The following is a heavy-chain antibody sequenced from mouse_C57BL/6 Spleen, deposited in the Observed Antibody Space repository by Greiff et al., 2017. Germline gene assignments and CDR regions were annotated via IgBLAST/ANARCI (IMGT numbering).Heavy chain of an antibody. CDR2: INPSNGGT. D-gene: IGHD1-1*01. V-gene: IGHV1-53*01. CDR1: GYTFTSYW. Sequence: VQLQQPGTELVKPGASVKLSCKASGYTFTSYWMHWVKQRPGQGLEWIGNINPSNGGTNYNEKFKSKATLTVDKSSSTAYMQLSSLTSEDSAVYYCARERVDYYGSSADAMDYWGQGTSVTVSS. CDR3: ARERVDYYGSSADAMDY. J-gene: IGHJ4*01.